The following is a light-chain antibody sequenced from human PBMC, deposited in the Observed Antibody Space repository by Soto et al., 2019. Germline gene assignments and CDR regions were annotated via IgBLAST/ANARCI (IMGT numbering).Light chain of an antibody. CDR2: DSD. V-gene: IGLV1-51*01. CDR1: TSNIGSNY. Sequence: QSALTQPPSVSAAPGQTVTISCSGSTSNIGSNYVSWYQHVPGTPPKLLIYDSDQRPSGVPDRFSGSKSGTSATLAISGLQTGDEADYYCGTWDTGLSGGVFGGGTKVTVL. J-gene: IGLJ3*02. CDR3: GTWDTGLSGGV.